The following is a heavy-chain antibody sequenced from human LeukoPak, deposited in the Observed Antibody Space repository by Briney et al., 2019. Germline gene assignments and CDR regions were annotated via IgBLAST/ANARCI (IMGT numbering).Heavy chain of an antibody. CDR3: ATSGDCSGGSCYSRPYDY. Sequence: SETLSLTCAVYGGSFSGYYWSWIRQPPGKGLEWIGEINHSGSTNYNPSLKSRVTISVDTSKNQFSLKLSSVTAADTAVYYCATSGDCSGGSCYSRPYDYWGQGTLVTVSS. J-gene: IGHJ4*02. D-gene: IGHD2-15*01. CDR2: INHSGST. V-gene: IGHV4-34*01. CDR1: GGSFSGYY.